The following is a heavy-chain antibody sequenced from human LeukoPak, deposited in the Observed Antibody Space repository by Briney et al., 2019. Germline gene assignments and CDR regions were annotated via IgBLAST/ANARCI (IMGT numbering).Heavy chain of an antibody. CDR3: ARGRFGSYYYYYGMDV. CDR1: CGSFGGYY. D-gene: IGHD3-16*01. Sequence: SDTLSLTCAVYCGSFGGYYWSSIPQPPGKGLEWNGEINHSGSTNYNPSLKSRVTISVDTSKNQFSLKLSSVTAADTAVYYCARGRFGSYYYYYGMDVWGQGTTVTVSS. CDR2: INHSGST. J-gene: IGHJ6*02. V-gene: IGHV4-34*01.